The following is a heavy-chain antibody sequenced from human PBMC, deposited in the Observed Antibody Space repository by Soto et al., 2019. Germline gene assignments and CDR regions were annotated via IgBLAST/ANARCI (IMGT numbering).Heavy chain of an antibody. Sequence: EVQLLESGGGLVQPGGSLRLSCAASGFTFSSYAMSWVRQAPGKGLEWVSAISGSGGSTYYADSVKGRFTISRDNSKNTMYLQMNSLRAEDTAVYYCAKAKHYYDSSGWGDAFDIWGQGTMVTVSS. CDR3: AKAKHYYDSSGWGDAFDI. CDR2: ISGSGGST. J-gene: IGHJ3*02. D-gene: IGHD3-22*01. V-gene: IGHV3-23*01. CDR1: GFTFSSYA.